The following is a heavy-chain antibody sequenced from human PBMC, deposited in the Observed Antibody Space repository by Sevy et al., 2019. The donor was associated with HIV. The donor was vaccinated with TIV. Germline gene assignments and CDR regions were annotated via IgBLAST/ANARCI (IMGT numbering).Heavy chain of an antibody. V-gene: IGHV1-69*10. CDR1: GGTFINYA. D-gene: IGHD5-12*01. Sequence: ASVKVSCEASGGTFINYAFSWVRQAPGHRLEWMGGILPKFQIVSYEEKFQGRVTIIADKSTSTAYMELSSLTSEDTAVYCCAYSGPQTGAFDIWGQGTVVTVSS. CDR3: AYSGPQTGAFDI. J-gene: IGHJ3*02. CDR2: ILPKFQIV.